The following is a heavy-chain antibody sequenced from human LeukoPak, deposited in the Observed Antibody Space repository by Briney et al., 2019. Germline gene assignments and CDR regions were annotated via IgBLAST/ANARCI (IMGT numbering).Heavy chain of an antibody. D-gene: IGHD5-12*01. CDR1: GFTLRSYD. CDR3: TKEYSGYDFDY. J-gene: IGHJ4*02. CDR2: TSGSGANT. Sequence: GGSLRLSCAASGFTLRSYDMSWVRQAPGKGLEWVAATSGSGANTYYADSVKGRFTISRDNSQNTLYLQMDSLRAEDTAVYYCTKEYSGYDFDYWGQGTLVTVSS. V-gene: IGHV3-23*01.